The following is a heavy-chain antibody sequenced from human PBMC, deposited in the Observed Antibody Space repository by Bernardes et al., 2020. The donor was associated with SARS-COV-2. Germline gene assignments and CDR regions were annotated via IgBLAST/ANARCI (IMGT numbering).Heavy chain of an antibody. V-gene: IGHV1-2*02. CDR3: ARVYRSTFSAFDF. Sequence: SVKVSCKASGYTFTDYYIHWVRQAPGQGLEWMGWINANSGGTNYAQKFQGRVTMTRDTSINTAYVELSRLISDDTAVYYCARVYRSTFSAFDFWGQGTMVTVSS. CDR2: INANSGGT. D-gene: IGHD2-2*01. J-gene: IGHJ3*01. CDR1: GYTFTDYY.